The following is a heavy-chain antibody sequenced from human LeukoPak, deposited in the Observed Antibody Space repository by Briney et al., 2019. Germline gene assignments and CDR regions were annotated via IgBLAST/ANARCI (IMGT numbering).Heavy chain of an antibody. CDR3: ARVSSYYDSSGYYGYDAFDI. D-gene: IGHD3-22*01. CDR1: GFTFSSYG. V-gene: IGHV3-53*01. Sequence: QSGGTLRLSCAASGFTFSSYGMSWVRQTPGKGLEWVSFIYSDNTHYSDSVKGRFTISRDNSKNTLYLQMNSLRAEDTAVYYCARVSSYYDSSGYYGYDAFDIWGQGTMVTVSS. J-gene: IGHJ3*02. CDR2: IYSDNT.